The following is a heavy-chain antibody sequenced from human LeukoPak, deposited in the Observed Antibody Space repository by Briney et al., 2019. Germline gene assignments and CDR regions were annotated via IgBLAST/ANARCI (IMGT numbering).Heavy chain of an antibody. D-gene: IGHD3-22*01. CDR1: GGTFSSYA. Sequence: ASVKVSCKAPGGTFSSYAISWVRQAPGQGLEWMGRIIPIFGTANYAQKFQGRVTITTDESTSTAYMELSSLRSEDTAVYYCASAFLDDSSGFYFDYWGQGTLVTVSS. CDR3: ASAFLDDSSGFYFDY. CDR2: IIPIFGTA. V-gene: IGHV1-69*05. J-gene: IGHJ4*02.